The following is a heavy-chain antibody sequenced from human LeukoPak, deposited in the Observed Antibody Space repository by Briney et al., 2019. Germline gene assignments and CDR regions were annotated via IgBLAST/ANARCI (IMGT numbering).Heavy chain of an antibody. CDR3: ARMIGLGEVSPYFDY. D-gene: IGHD3-16*02. CDR1: GYSFTTYW. Sequence: GESLKISCKGSGYSFTTYWIAWVRQMPGKGLEWMGIIYPRDSDIRYNPPFQGQVTISADKSISTAYLQWSSLKASDTAMYYCARMIGLGEVSPYFDYWGQETLVTVSS. CDR2: IYPRDSDI. V-gene: IGHV5-51*01. J-gene: IGHJ4*02.